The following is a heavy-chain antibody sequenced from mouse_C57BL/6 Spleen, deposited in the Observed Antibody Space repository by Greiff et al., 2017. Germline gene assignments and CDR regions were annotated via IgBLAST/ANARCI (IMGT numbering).Heavy chain of an antibody. D-gene: IGHD2-4*01. CDR2: INPGSGGT. Sequence: VQLQQSGAELVRPGTSVKVSCKASGYAFTNYLIEWVKQRPGQGLEWIGVINPGSGGTNYNEKFKGKATLTADKSSSTAYMQLSSLTSEDSAVFFCARRDDYDGYFDVWGTGTTVTVSS. V-gene: IGHV1-54*01. CDR1: GYAFTNYL. J-gene: IGHJ1*03. CDR3: ARRDDYDGYFDV.